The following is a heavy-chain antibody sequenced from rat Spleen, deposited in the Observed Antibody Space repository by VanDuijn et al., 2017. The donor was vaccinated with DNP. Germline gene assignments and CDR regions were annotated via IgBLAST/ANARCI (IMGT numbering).Heavy chain of an antibody. J-gene: IGHJ3*01. CDR3: ARQRVMYTTATGFAY. D-gene: IGHD1-6*01. Sequence: EVQLVESGGGLVQPGRSLKLSCAASGFTFSKYGKHWILQAPTKGLDWVASISPSGGGTYYRDSVKGRLIISRDNEKSTLHLQMDSLRSEDTATYYCARQRVMYTTATGFAYWGQGTLVTVSS. V-gene: IGHV5-19*01. CDR2: ISPSGGGT. CDR1: GFTFSKYG.